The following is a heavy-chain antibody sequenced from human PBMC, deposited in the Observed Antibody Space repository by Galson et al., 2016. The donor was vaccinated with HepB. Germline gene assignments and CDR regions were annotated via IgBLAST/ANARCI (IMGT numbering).Heavy chain of an antibody. V-gene: IGHV4-4*02. Sequence: ETLSLTCAVSGDPVSNNYWWTWVRQPPGQGLEWIGEIYQTGTAHYNPSFTSRATISIDKSKNEISLRLASVTAADMAVYYCTRGTLGSVATMAFDYWGQGTLVTVSS. CDR2: IYQTGTA. CDR1: GDPVSNNYW. J-gene: IGHJ4*02. D-gene: IGHD4/OR15-4a*01. CDR3: TRGTLGSVATMAFDY.